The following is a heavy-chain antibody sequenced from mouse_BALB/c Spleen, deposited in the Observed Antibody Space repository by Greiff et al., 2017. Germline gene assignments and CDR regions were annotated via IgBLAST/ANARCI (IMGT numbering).Heavy chain of an antibody. CDR1: GYSFTSYW. V-gene: IGHV1-61*01. J-gene: IGHJ4*01. CDR2: IHPSDSET. D-gene: IGHD3-1*01. CDR3: ARSGDYDAMDY. Sequence: VQLQQPGAELVRPGASVKLSCKASGYSFTSYWMNWVKQRPGQGLEWIGIIHPSDSETRLNQKFKDKATLTVDKSSSTAYMQLSSPTSEDSAVYYCARSGDYDAMDYWGQGTSVTVSS.